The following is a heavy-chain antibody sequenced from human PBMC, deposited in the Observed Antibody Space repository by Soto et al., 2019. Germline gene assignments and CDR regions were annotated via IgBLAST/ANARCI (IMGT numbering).Heavy chain of an antibody. Sequence: SQTLLLTYAISGVSVSRNCLPGNWTSQSPSRGIEWMGRTYYMSKWYNDYVESVKSRITINPDTSKNQFSLHLNSVTPEDTAVYYCVRLIGNSWLDFWGQGTLVTVSS. J-gene: IGHJ5*01. CDR3: VRLIGNSWLDF. D-gene: IGHD1-26*01. CDR1: GVSVSRNCLP. CDR2: TYYMSKWYN. V-gene: IGHV6-1*01.